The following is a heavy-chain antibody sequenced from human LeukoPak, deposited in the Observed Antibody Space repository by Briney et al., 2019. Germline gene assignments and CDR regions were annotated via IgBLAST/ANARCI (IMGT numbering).Heavy chain of an antibody. J-gene: IGHJ4*02. V-gene: IGHV3-30-3*01. CDR3: ARDLALVATMGTGDY. D-gene: IGHD5-12*01. CDR2: ISYDGSNK. CDR1: GFTFSSYA. Sequence: PGGSLRLSCAASGFTFSSYAMHWVRQAPGKGLEWVAVISYDGSNKYYADSVKGRFTISRDNSKNTLYLQMNSLRAEDTAVYYCARDLALVATMGTGDYWGQGTLVTVSS.